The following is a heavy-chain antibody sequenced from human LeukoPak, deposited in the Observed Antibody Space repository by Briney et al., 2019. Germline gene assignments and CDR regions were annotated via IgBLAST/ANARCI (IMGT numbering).Heavy chain of an antibody. J-gene: IGHJ4*02. D-gene: IGHD6-13*01. CDR3: AKVKDSSSWYYFDY. Sequence: GGSLRLSCAASGFTFSSYAMSWVRQAPGEGLEWVSAISGSGGSTYYADSVKGRFTISRDNSKNTLYLQMNSLRAEDTAVYYCAKVKDSSSWYYFDYWGQGTLVTVSS. CDR1: GFTFSSYA. V-gene: IGHV3-23*01. CDR2: ISGSGGST.